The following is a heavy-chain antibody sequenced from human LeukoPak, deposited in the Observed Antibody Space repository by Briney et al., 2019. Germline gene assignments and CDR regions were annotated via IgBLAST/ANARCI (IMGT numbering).Heavy chain of an antibody. CDR3: ARRIDGYNTNYFDY. D-gene: IGHD5-24*01. CDR2: ISTSGRYI. J-gene: IGHJ4*02. Sequence: GGSLRLSCAASGFTFSSYSMNWVRQAPGKGLQWVSSISTSGRYIYYADSLKGRFTISRDNGKNSLYLQMNSLSAEDTALYYCARRIDGYNTNYFDYWGQGTLVTVSS. V-gene: IGHV3-21*01. CDR1: GFTFSSYS.